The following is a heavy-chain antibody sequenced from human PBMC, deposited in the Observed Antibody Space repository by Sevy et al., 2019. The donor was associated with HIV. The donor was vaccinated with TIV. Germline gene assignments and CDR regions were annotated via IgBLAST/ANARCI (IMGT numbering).Heavy chain of an antibody. V-gene: IGHV1-18*04. CDR2: ISTYNGDT. J-gene: IGHJ6*02. CDR3: ARLELSVGGRYGNGMDV. D-gene: IGHD6-19*01. Sequence: APVKVSCKASGYTFMTYGISWVRQAPGQGLEWMGWISTYNGDTNYGQKLQGRVTMTTDTSTSTGYMELRSLRSDDAAFYYCARLELSVGGRYGNGMDVWGQGTAVTVSS. CDR1: GYTFMTYG.